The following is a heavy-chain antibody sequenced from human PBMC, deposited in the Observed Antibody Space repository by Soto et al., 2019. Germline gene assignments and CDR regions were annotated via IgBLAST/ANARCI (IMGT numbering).Heavy chain of an antibody. J-gene: IGHJ6*02. D-gene: IGHD2-15*01. Sequence: PGGSLRLSCAASGFTFSSYSMNWVRQAPGKGLEWVSSISSSSSYIYYADSVKGRFTISRDNAKNSLYLQMNSLRAEDTAVYYCARVHVCRYCSGGSCYYYYYGMDVWGQGTTVTVSS. CDR3: ARVHVCRYCSGGSCYYYYYGMDV. CDR1: GFTFSSYS. CDR2: ISSSSSYI. V-gene: IGHV3-21*01.